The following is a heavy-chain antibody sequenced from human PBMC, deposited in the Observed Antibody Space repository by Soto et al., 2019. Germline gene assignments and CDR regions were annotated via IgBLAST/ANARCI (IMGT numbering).Heavy chain of an antibody. CDR3: ARWNVQHDSYGYF. CDR2: LSYDGSDE. V-gene: IGHV3-30-3*01. J-gene: IGHJ4*02. CDR1: GFTFSSYP. Sequence: GGSLRLSCAASGFTFSSYPMHWLRQAPGKGLEWVALLSYDGSDEYYADSVKGRFSISRDNPQNTLYLQMNSLRPEDTAVYYCARWNVQHDSYGYFWGQGTLVTVSS. D-gene: IGHD5-18*01.